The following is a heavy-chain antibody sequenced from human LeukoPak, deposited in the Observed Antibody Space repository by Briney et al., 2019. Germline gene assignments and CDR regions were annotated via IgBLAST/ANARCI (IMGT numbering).Heavy chain of an antibody. D-gene: IGHD5-24*01. CDR3: ASLCRDGYNYDY. V-gene: IGHV4-34*01. CDR1: GGSFSGYY. Sequence: SETLSLTCAVYGGSFSGYYWSWIRQPPGKRLEWIGEINHSGSTNYNPSLKSRVTISVDTSKNQFSLKLSSVTAADTAVYYCASLCRDGYNYDYWGQGTLVTVSS. J-gene: IGHJ4*02. CDR2: INHSGST.